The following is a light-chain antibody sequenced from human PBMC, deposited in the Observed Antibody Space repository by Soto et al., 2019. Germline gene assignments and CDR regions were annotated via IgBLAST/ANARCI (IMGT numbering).Light chain of an antibody. CDR3: QQYGSSPPTIT. V-gene: IGKV2-24*01. CDR1: EILLHSNGNTY. CDR2: QVS. J-gene: IGKJ5*01. Sequence: VVLTQSPLSSLVNIGHPASFSRRSGEILLHSNGNTYLSWLHQRPGQPPRVLIYQVSKRFSGVPDRFRGSGSGTDFTLTISRLEPEDFAVYYCQQYGSSPPTITFGQGTRLDIK.